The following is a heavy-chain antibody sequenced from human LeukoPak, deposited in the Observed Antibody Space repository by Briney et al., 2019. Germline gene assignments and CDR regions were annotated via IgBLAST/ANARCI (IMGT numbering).Heavy chain of an antibody. Sequence: GGSLRLSCAASGFTFSSYAMSWVRQAPGKGLEWVSAISGSGGSTYYADSVKGRFTISRDNSKNTLYLQMNSLRAEDTAVYYCAKCLGYYGSGSYFNLDYWGQGTLVTVSS. J-gene: IGHJ4*02. V-gene: IGHV3-23*01. CDR2: ISGSGGST. CDR1: GFTFSSYA. CDR3: AKCLGYYGSGSYFNLDY. D-gene: IGHD3-10*01.